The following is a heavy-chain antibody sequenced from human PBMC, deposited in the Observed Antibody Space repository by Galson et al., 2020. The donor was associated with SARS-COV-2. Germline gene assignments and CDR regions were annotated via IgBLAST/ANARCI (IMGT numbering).Heavy chain of an antibody. Sequence: SETLSLTCAVSGGSISSGGYSCTWIRQPPGKGLEWIGYTYHSAATHYNPSLKSRLTISVDRSKNHLSLDLRSASVADTAVYYCARRYTYGLSPYWYFDLWGRGTLVTVSS. J-gene: IGHJ2*01. V-gene: IGHV4-30-2*01. CDR2: TYHSAAT. D-gene: IGHD5-18*01. CDR1: GGSISSGGYS. CDR3: ARRYTYGLSPYWYFDL.